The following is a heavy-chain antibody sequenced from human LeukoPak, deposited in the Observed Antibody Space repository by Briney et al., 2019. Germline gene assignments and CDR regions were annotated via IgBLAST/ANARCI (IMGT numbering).Heavy chain of an antibody. Sequence: PSETLSLTCTVSGGSISSYYWSWIRQPPGKGLEWIGYIYYSGSTNYNPSLKSRVTISVDTSKNQFSLKLSSVTAADTAEYYCARLPYCGGDCYPNNWFDPWGQGTLVTVSS. CDR2: IYYSGST. CDR3: ARLPYCGGDCYPNNWFDP. CDR1: GGSISSYY. J-gene: IGHJ5*02. V-gene: IGHV4-59*08. D-gene: IGHD2-21*02.